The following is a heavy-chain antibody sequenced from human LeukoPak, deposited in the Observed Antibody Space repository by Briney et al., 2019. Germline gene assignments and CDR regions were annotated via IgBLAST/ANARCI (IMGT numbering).Heavy chain of an antibody. CDR3: ARDHSGSYPSDY. J-gene: IGHJ4*02. CDR1: GYTFTGYY. Sequence: ASVKVSCKASGYTFTGYYMHWVRQAPGQGLEWMGWINPNSGGTNYAQKFQGRVTMTRDTSISTAYMELSRLRSDDTAAYYCARDHSGSYPSDYWGQGTLVTVSS. D-gene: IGHD1-26*01. CDR2: INPNSGGT. V-gene: IGHV1-2*02.